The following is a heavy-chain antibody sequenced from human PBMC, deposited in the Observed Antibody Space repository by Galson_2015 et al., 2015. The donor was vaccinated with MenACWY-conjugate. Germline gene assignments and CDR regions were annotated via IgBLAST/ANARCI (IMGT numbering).Heavy chain of an antibody. J-gene: IGHJ4*02. CDR1: GFSFSSYA. Sequence: SLRLSCAVSGFSFSSYAMHWVRQAPGKGLEWVAVTSYDGSNKYYADSVKGRFTISRDNSKNTLCLQMNSLTAEDTAIYYCASPGGSGWSYFDYWGQGTLVTVSS. CDR3: ASPGGSGWSYFDY. V-gene: IGHV3-30*04. CDR2: TSYDGSNK. D-gene: IGHD6-19*01.